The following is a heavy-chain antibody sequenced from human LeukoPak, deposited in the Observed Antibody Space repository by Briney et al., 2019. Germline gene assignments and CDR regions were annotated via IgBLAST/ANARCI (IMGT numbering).Heavy chain of an antibody. CDR2: ISSSGSTI. J-gene: IGHJ4*02. Sequence: GGSLRLSCAPSGFTFSNYGMHCVRQAPGEGLEWVSYISSSGSTIYYADSVKGRFTISRDNAKNSLYLQMNSLRAEDTAVYYCARERGILTGYDYWGQGTLVTVSS. CDR3: ARERGILTGYDY. D-gene: IGHD3-9*01. CDR1: GFTFSNYG. V-gene: IGHV3-48*04.